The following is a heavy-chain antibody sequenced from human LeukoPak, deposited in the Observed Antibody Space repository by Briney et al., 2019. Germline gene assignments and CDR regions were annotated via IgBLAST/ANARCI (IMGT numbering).Heavy chain of an antibody. J-gene: IGHJ6*02. V-gene: IGHV3-15*01. CDR1: GFTFSNAW. D-gene: IGHD3-10*01. CDR2: IKSKTDGGTT. Sequence: GGSLRLSCAASGFTFSNAWMSWVRQAPGKRLEWVGRIKSKTDGGTTDYAAPVKGRFTISRDDSKNTLYLQMNSLKTEDTAVYYCTTFGQYYYGSGSLYYGMDVWGQGTTVTVSS. CDR3: TTFGQYYYGSGSLYYGMDV.